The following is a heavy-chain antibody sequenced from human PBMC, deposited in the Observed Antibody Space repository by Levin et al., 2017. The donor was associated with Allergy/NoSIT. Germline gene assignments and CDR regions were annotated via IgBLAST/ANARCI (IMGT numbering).Heavy chain of an antibody. CDR3: ARPYSYGYDDAFDI. CDR2: IYYSGST. CDR1: GGSISSYY. D-gene: IGHD5-18*01. Sequence: SETLSLTCTVSGGSISSYYWSWIRQPPGKGLEWIGYIYYSGSTNYNPSLKSRVNISVDTSKNQFPLKLSSVTTADTAVYYCARPYSYGYDDAFDIWGQGTMVTVSA. J-gene: IGHJ3*02. V-gene: IGHV4-59*08.